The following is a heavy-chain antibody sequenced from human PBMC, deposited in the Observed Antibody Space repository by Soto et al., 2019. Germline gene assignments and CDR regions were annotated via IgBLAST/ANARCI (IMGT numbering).Heavy chain of an antibody. Sequence: GGSLRLSCAASGFTFSSYAMSWVRQAPGKGLEWVSASSGSGGSTYYADSVKGRFTSSRDNSNNTLYLQMNSLRDEERVVYYCVKDPVEDSRRGMYAFDIWGQGTMVTVSS. CDR1: GFTFSSYA. CDR3: VKDPVEDSRRGMYAFDI. D-gene: IGHD6-6*01. CDR2: SSGSGGST. V-gene: IGHV3-23*01. J-gene: IGHJ3*02.